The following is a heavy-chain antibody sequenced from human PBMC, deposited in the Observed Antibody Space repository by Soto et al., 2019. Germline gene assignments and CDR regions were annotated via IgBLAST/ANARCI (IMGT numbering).Heavy chain of an antibody. Sequence: PGESLKISCKGSGYSFTKYWIGWVRQMPGRGLEWMGSIYPGDSDTRYSPSFRGQVSISADKSITTAFPRWRSLKASDTAMYFCARQYCSSTTCFRGWLDPWGQGTQVTVSS. CDR3: ARQYCSSTTCFRGWLDP. CDR2: IYPGDSDT. V-gene: IGHV5-51*01. D-gene: IGHD2-2*01. CDR1: GYSFTKYW. J-gene: IGHJ5*02.